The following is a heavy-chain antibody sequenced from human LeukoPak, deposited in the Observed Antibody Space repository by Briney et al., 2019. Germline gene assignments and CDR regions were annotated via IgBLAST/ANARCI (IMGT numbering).Heavy chain of an antibody. CDR2: ISYDGSNK. Sequence: GRSLRLSCAASGFTFSSYAMHWVRQAPGKGLEWVAVISYDGSNKYYADSVKGRFTISRDNSKNTLYLQMNSLRAEDTAVYYCARATYYYDSSGYYPLDDYWGQGTLVTASS. CDR3: ARATYYYDSSGYYPLDDY. D-gene: IGHD3-22*01. J-gene: IGHJ4*02. CDR1: GFTFSSYA. V-gene: IGHV3-30-3*01.